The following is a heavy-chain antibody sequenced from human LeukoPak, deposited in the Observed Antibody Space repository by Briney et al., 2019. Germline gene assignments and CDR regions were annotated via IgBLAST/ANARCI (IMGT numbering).Heavy chain of an antibody. CDR1: GYSISSGYY. CDR3: ARDAIVGAHL. D-gene: IGHD1-26*01. CDR2: IYHSGST. J-gene: IGHJ4*02. V-gene: IGHV4-38-2*02. Sequence: SETLSLTCTVSGYSISSGYYWGWIRQPPVKGLEWIGSIYHSGSTYYNPSLKSRVTISVDTSKNQFSLKLSSVTAADTAVYYCARDAIVGAHLWGQGTLVTVSS.